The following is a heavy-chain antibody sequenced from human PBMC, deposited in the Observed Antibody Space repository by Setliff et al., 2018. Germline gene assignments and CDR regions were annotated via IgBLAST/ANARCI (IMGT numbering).Heavy chain of an antibody. CDR1: GASISSHY. CDR3: ARGSTGAYDP. Sequence: KPSETLSLTCTVSGASISSHYWSWIRQAPGKGLQWIAYVHYNGETNYNPSLKSRVLISVDTSKNQLSLRVTSVTAADTAVYYCARGSTGAYDPWGQGTLVTVSS. CDR2: VHYNGET. D-gene: IGHD7-27*01. V-gene: IGHV4-59*11. J-gene: IGHJ5*02.